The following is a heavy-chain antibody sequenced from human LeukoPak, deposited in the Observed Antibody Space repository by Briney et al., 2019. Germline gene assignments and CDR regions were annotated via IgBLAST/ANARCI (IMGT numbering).Heavy chain of an antibody. D-gene: IGHD4-17*01. V-gene: IGHV1-24*01. Sequence: ASVTVSCTVSGYTLTELSMHWVRQAPGQGLGWMGGFDPEDGETIYAQKFQGRVTMTEDTSTDTAYMELSSLRSEDTAVYYCATEHYGDYSPYYYDGMDVWGQGTTVTVSS. J-gene: IGHJ6*02. CDR3: ATEHYGDYSPYYYDGMDV. CDR2: FDPEDGET. CDR1: GYTLTELS.